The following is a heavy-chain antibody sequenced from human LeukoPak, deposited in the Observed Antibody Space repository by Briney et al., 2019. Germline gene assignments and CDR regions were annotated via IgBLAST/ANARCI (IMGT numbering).Heavy chain of an antibody. CDR1: GYTITGYY. J-gene: IGHJ4*02. Sequence: ASVKVSCKASGYTITGYYIHWVRQAPGQGLEWMGWINPHSGGTNYAQKFQGRVTMTRDTSITTAYMELNRLRSDDTAVYYCARAYTSPNGPYWGQGILVTVSS. V-gene: IGHV1-2*02. CDR2: INPHSGGT. CDR3: ARAYTSPNGPY. D-gene: IGHD3-16*01.